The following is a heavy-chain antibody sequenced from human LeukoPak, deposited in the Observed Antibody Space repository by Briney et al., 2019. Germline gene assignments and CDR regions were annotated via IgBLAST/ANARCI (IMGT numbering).Heavy chain of an antibody. CDR1: GASISSYY. V-gene: IGHV4-59*01. J-gene: IGHJ4*02. CDR2: IYYSGTT. Sequence: PSETLSLTCNVSGASISSYYWSWIRQSPGKGLEWIGFIYYSGTTKYNPSLNSRVTISVDTSKNQFSLRLSSVTAADTAIYYCASSAKNDYSKVFWGQGTLVIVSS. D-gene: IGHD4-11*01. CDR3: ASSAKNDYSKVF.